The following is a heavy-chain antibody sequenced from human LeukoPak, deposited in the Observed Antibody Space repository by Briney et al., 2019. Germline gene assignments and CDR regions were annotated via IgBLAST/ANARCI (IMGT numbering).Heavy chain of an antibody. Sequence: SETLSLTCTVSGGSINSSSYYWSWIRQPPGKGLEWIGYVYSSGSTCYNPSLKSRITILLDTSKSQFSLKLSSVTAADTAVYYCARDHGLLGIDYWGQGTLVTVSS. CDR1: GGSINSSSYY. CDR2: VYSSGST. CDR3: ARDHGLLGIDY. V-gene: IGHV4-30-4*08. J-gene: IGHJ4*02. D-gene: IGHD2-15*01.